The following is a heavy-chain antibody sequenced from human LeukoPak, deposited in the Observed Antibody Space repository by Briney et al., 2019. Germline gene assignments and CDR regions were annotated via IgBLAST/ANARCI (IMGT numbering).Heavy chain of an antibody. J-gene: IGHJ4*01. CDR3: ARKLGDENWCGGYFDY. D-gene: IGHD2-21*01. V-gene: IGHV1-18*01. CDR1: GYTLSTYA. Sequence: GASVKVSCKASGYTLSTYAISWVRQAPGQGLEWMGWISAYTGNTRYTQNLQGRVIMTTDTSANTAYMEVRSLRSDDTAMYYCARKLGDENWCGGYFDYWGHGTLVTVSS. CDR2: ISAYTGNT.